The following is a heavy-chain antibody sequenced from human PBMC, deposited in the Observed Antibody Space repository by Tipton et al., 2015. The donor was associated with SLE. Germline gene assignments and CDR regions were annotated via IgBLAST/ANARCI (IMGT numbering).Heavy chain of an antibody. V-gene: IGHV3-15*01. J-gene: IGHJ3*02. CDR1: GFTLSNAW. CDR3: TTVIAVAGFDAFDI. CDR2: IKSKTDGGTT. D-gene: IGHD6-19*01. Sequence: SLRLSCAASGFTLSNAWMSWVRQAPGKGLEWVGRIKSKTDGGTTDYAATVKGRFTISRDDTKNTLYLQMNSLKNEDTAVYYCTTVIAVAGFDAFDIWGQGAMVTVSS.